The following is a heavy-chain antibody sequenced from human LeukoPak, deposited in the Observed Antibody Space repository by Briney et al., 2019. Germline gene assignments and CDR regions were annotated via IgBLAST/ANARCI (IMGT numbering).Heavy chain of an antibody. Sequence: GGSLRLSCAASGFTFSSYGMHWVRQAPGKGLEWVAVISYDGSNKYYADSVKGRFTISRDNSKNTLYLQMNSLRAEDTAVYYCAKDYRTYSSGWYPGYWGQGTLVTVSS. CDR3: AKDYRTYSSGWYPGY. J-gene: IGHJ4*02. CDR1: GFTFSSYG. CDR2: ISYDGSNK. V-gene: IGHV3-30*18. D-gene: IGHD6-19*01.